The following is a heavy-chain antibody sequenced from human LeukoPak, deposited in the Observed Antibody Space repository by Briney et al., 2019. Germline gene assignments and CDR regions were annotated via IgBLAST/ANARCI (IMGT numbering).Heavy chain of an antibody. D-gene: IGHD2/OR15-2a*01. J-gene: IGHJ4*02. CDR3: ARAPEGEYFDH. CDR1: GFTFSSYS. CDR2: ISSSSSYI. Sequence: PGGSLRLSCAASGFTFSSYSMNWVRQAPGKGLEWVSSISSSSSYIYYADSVKGQFTISRDNAKNSLYLQMNSLRAEDTAVYYCARAPEGEYFDHWGQGTLVTVSS. V-gene: IGHV3-21*01.